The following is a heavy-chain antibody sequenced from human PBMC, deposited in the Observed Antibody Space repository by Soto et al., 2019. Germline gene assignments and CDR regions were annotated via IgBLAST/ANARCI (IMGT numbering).Heavy chain of an antibody. CDR2: INHSLSA. D-gene: IGHD3-10*02. Sequence: EWIGEINHSLSANYNPSLKSRVTISVDTSKNQFSLKLSSVTAADTAVYFSARRRRYRCSLDL. CDR3: ARRRRYRCSLDL. V-gene: IGHV4-34*01. J-gene: IGHJ2*01.